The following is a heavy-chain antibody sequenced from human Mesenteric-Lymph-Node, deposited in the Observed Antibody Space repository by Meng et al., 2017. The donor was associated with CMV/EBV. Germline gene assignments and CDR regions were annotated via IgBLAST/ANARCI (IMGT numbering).Heavy chain of an antibody. J-gene: IGHJ3*01. CDR3: ARGFSGQRTFDL. CDR1: GYSVTSHW. D-gene: IGHD3-10*01. Sequence: KGSGYSVTSHWIGWVRQMPGKGLEWMGIIYPGDSDTRYSPSFQGQVTISADKSITTAYLQWSSLKASDTAIYYCARGFSGQRTFDLWGQGTVVTVSS. V-gene: IGHV5-51*01. CDR2: IYPGDSDT.